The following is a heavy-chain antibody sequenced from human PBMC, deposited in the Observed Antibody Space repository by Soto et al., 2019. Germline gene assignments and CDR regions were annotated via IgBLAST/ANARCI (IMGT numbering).Heavy chain of an antibody. V-gene: IGHV3-21*06. CDR2: ISRLSDRI. Sequence: EVHLVQSGGGLVKPGGSLRLSCAASGFNLGHYTMNWVRQAPGGGLEWVSSISRLSDRIDYGDSVEGRFTISRGNAANSVYLQMDSLRAEDTAVYYCARVGAYFGEFDYFDYWGQGTPVTVSS. CDR1: GFNLGHYT. D-gene: IGHD3-10*01. J-gene: IGHJ4*02. CDR3: ARVGAYFGEFDYFDY.